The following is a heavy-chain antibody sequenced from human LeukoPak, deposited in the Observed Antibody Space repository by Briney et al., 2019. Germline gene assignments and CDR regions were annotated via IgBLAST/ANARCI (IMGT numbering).Heavy chain of an antibody. CDR1: GASFSSGDQY. CDR3: SRGLDSRKLGY. D-gene: IGHD3-22*01. J-gene: IGHJ4*02. Sequence: SQTLSLTCTVSGASFSSGDQYWNWIRQSPGKGLEWIGSIHPSGWLYNNPSLESRVTISIDTSKNQFSLNLSSVTAADTAVYFCSRGLDSRKLGYWGQGTLVTVSS. CDR2: IHPSGWL. V-gene: IGHV4-31*03.